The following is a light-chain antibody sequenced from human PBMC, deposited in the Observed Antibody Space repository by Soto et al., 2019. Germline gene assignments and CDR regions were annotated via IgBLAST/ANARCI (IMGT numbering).Light chain of an antibody. J-gene: IGKJ4*01. CDR2: AVS. Sequence: DIQMTQSPSSASASVGDRVTITCRASQGVSGWLAWYQQRPGKAPELLIYAVSNLQSGVPSRFSGSGSGTDFTLTISSLQPEDFATYYCQQANGFPVTFGGGTRVEMK. V-gene: IGKV1-12*01. CDR1: QGVSGW. CDR3: QQANGFPVT.